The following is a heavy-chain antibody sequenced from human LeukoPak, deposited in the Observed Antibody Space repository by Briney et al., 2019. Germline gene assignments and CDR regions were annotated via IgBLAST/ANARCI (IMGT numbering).Heavy chain of an antibody. J-gene: IGHJ4*02. D-gene: IGHD7-27*01. Sequence: GGSLRLSCAASGFTFSSYWMHWVRQAPGKGLEWVSSINNSGGNTYYADSVRGRFTISRDNSKNTLYLQMNSLRAEDTAVYYCAKEEMGIPSEDFDYWGQGTLVTVSS. CDR1: GFTFSSYW. CDR2: INNSGGNT. CDR3: AKEEMGIPSEDFDY. V-gene: IGHV3-23*01.